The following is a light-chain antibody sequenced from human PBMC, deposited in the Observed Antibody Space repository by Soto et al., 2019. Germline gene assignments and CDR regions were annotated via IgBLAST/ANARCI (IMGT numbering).Light chain of an antibody. CDR1: QNINKY. CDR3: QHSDTFPYT. CDR2: ATS. Sequence: DTQMTQSPTSLSASVGDRVTITCRASQNINKYLNWYQQKPGEAPKVLIYATSSLQSGVPSRFSGSGSGTDFSLTISSLRPEDSASYYCQHSDTFPYTFGQGTKLEIK. J-gene: IGKJ2*01. V-gene: IGKV1-39*01.